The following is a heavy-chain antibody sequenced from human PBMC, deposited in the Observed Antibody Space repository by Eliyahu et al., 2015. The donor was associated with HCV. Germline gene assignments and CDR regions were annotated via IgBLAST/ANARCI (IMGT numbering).Heavy chain of an antibody. J-gene: IGHJ5*02. CDR2: IHYSGST. D-gene: IGHD6-19*01. CDR3: ASGGGGIAVAGTGGWFDP. Sequence: QVQLQESGPGLVKPSETLSLTCTVSGGXXXXYHWSWIRQPPGKGLEWIGYIHYSGSTHFNPSLKSRVTMSVDTSKNQFSLKLSSVTAADTAVYYCASGGGGIAVAGTGGWFDPWGQGTLVTVSS. V-gene: IGHV4-59*01. CDR1: GGXXXXYH.